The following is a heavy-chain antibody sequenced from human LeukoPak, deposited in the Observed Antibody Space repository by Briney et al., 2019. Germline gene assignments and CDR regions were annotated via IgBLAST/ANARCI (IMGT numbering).Heavy chain of an antibody. CDR2: INHSGST. CDR1: GGSFSGYY. V-gene: IGHV4-34*01. Sequence: SETLSLTCAVYGGSFSGYYWSWIRQPPGKGLEWIGEINHSGSTNYNPSLKSRVTISVDTSKNQFSLKLSSVTAADTAVYYCARGYYYGSGSLMDVWGKGTTVTISS. J-gene: IGHJ6*04. CDR3: ARGYYYGSGSLMDV. D-gene: IGHD3-10*01.